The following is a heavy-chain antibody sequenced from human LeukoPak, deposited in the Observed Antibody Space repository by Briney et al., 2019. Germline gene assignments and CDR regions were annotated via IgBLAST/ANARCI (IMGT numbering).Heavy chain of an antibody. J-gene: IGHJ3*02. CDR2: ISYDGSNK. D-gene: IGHD6-13*01. V-gene: IGHV3-30*18. CDR3: AKGYSSSWYEAFDI. CDR1: GFTFSSYG. Sequence: GRSLRLSCAASGFTFSSYGMHWVRQAPGKGLEWVAVISYDGSNKYYADSVKGRFTISRDNSKKTLYLQMNSLRAEDTAVYYCAKGYSSSWYEAFDIWGQGTMVTVSS.